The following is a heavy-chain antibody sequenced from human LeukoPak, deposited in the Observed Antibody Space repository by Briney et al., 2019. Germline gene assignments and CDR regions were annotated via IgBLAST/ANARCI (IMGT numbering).Heavy chain of an antibody. Sequence: ASVKVSCKASGYTFTSYYMHWVRQAPGQGREWMGVINPSGGSTSYAQKFQGRVTMTRDTSTSTVYMELSSLRSEDTAVYYCARDMLTRSSSSWDPYYFDYWGQGTLVTVSS. D-gene: IGHD6-13*01. J-gene: IGHJ4*02. CDR2: INPSGGST. V-gene: IGHV1-46*01. CDR3: ARDMLTRSSSSWDPYYFDY. CDR1: GYTFTSYY.